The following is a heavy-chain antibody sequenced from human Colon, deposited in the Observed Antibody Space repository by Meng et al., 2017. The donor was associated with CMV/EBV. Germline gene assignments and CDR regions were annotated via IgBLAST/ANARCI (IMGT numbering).Heavy chain of an antibody. CDR2: IKSKTDGGTT. CDR1: GFTFSNAW. J-gene: IGHJ5*02. D-gene: IGHD6-13*01. Sequence: GESLKISWAASGFTFSNAWMSWVRQAPGKGLEWVGRIKSKTDGGTTDYAAPVKGRFTISRDESKNTLYLQMNSLKTEDTAVYYCTPSRSWYRWGWFDPWGQGTLVTVSS. CDR3: TPSRSWYRWGWFDP. V-gene: IGHV3-15*01.